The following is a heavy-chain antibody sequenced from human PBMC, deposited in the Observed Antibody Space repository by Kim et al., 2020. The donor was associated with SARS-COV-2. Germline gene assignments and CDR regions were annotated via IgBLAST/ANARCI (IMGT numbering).Heavy chain of an antibody. CDR2: IKSKTDGGTT. Sequence: GGSLRLSCAASGFTFTNAWMTWVRQAPGKGLEWVGRIKSKTDGGTTDYAAPVKGRFTISRDDSKNTLYLQMNSRKTEDTAVFYCTGPDASRFDYWGQGTLVTVSS. CDR1: GFTFTNAW. J-gene: IGHJ4*02. V-gene: IGHV3-15*01. CDR3: TGPDASRFDY. D-gene: IGHD6-13*01.